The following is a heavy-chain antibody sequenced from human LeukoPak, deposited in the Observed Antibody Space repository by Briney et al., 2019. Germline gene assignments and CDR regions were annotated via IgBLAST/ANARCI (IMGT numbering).Heavy chain of an antibody. CDR3: ARGRSAMDV. J-gene: IGHJ6*04. CDR1: GGSISSSSYY. V-gene: IGHV4-39*07. Sequence: SSETLSLTCTVSGGSISSSSYYWSWIRQPPGKGLEWIGEINHSGSTNYNPSLKSRVTISVDTSKNQFSLKLSSVTAADTAVYYCARGRSAMDVWGKGTTVTVSS. CDR2: INHSGST.